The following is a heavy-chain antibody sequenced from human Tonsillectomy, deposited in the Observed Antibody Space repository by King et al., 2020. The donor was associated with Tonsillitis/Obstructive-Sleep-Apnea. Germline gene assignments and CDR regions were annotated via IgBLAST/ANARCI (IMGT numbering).Heavy chain of an antibody. V-gene: IGHV4-34*01. Sequence: QVQLQQRGAGMLKPSETLSLTCAVYGGSFSGHYWSWIRQPPGKGLEWIGEMNHSGSTNYNPSLKSRVTISVDTSKSQFSLKLSSVTAADTAVYYCAGVVVAADAFDIWGQGTMVTVSS. CDR1: GGSFSGHY. D-gene: IGHD2-15*01. CDR2: MNHSGST. J-gene: IGHJ3*02. CDR3: AGVVVAADAFDI.